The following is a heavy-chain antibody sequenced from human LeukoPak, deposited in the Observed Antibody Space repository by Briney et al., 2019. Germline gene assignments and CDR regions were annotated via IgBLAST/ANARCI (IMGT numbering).Heavy chain of an antibody. V-gene: IGHV1-2*02. Sequence: ASVKVSCKASGYTFTGYSMHWVRQAPGQGLEWLGWINPNSGGTNYAQNFQGRVTMTRDTSISTAYMELSRLRSDDTAVYYCARDQGHGGNSWDYWGQGTLVTVSS. CDR2: INPNSGGT. CDR3: ARDQGHGGNSWDY. D-gene: IGHD4-23*01. J-gene: IGHJ4*02. CDR1: GYTFTGYS.